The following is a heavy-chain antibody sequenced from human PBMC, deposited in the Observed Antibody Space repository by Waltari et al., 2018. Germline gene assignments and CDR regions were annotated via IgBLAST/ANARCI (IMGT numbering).Heavy chain of an antibody. J-gene: IGHJ3*02. D-gene: IGHD3-22*01. V-gene: IGHV3-21*01. Sequence: EVQLVESGGGLVRPGGSLRLSCAASGLTFGYLTMNWVRQAPGKGPEWISFITSDGTHTTYADSVRGRFTITRDNAKNSLFLQINSLRADDTAVYYCARDRRPTLILGSGAFDIWGQGIKVNVSS. CDR3: ARDRRPTLILGSGAFDI. CDR2: ITSDGTHT. CDR1: GLTFGYLT.